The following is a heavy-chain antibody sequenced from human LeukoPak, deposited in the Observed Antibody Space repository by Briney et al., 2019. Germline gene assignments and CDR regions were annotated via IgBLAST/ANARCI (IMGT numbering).Heavy chain of an antibody. D-gene: IGHD6-19*01. V-gene: IGHV3-53*01. J-gene: IGHJ4*02. CDR2: INDDGTT. CDR3: ASWSSGNYF. Sequence: GGSLRLSCVTSGFSVSRNYISWVRQAPGKGPEWVSVINDDGTTHYADSVKGRFTISRDGSKKTTYLQMNTRRAEDTAVYYCASWSSGNYFWGQGALVTVSS. CDR1: GFSVSRNY.